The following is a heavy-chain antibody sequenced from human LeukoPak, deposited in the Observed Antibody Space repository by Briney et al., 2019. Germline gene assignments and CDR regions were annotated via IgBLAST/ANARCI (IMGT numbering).Heavy chain of an antibody. CDR1: GYTFTSYG. Sequence: AASVKVSCKASGYTFTSYGISWVRQAPGQGLEWMGWISVYNGNTNYAQKVQGRVTMTTDTSTSTAHMELRSLRSDDTAVYYCARARMVGVPAAPYWFDPXGQGTLVTVSS. D-gene: IGHD2-2*01. CDR3: ARARMVGVPAAPYWFDP. V-gene: IGHV1-18*01. J-gene: IGHJ5*02. CDR2: ISVYNGNT.